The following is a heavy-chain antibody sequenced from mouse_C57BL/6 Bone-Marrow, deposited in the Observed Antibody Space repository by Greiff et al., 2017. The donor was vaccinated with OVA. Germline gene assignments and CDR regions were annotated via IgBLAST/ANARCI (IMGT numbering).Heavy chain of an antibody. CDR2: ISYDGSN. V-gene: IGHV3-6*01. Sequence: EVQLQQSGPGLVKPSQSLSLTCSVTGYSITSGYYWNWIRQFPGNKLEWMGYISYDGSNNYNPSLKNRISITRDTSKNQFFLTLNSVTTEDTATYYCAPLYYGFAYWGQGTLVTVSA. D-gene: IGHD2-1*01. J-gene: IGHJ3*01. CDR3: APLYYGFAY. CDR1: GYSITSGYY.